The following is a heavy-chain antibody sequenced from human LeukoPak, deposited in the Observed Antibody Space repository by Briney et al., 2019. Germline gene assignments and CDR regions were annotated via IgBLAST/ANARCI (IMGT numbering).Heavy chain of an antibody. V-gene: IGHV3-74*01. D-gene: IGHD6-6*01. CDR3: ARGTSSSSSYYYYYMDV. CDR2: INYDGTT. CDR1: GFTFSNYW. Sequence: GGSLRLSCAASGFTFSNYWMHWVRQAPGEGLVWVSRINYDGTTSYADSVKGRFTISRDNAKNTLYLQMNSLRAEDTAVYYCARGTSSSSSYYYYYMDVWGKGTTVTVSS. J-gene: IGHJ6*03.